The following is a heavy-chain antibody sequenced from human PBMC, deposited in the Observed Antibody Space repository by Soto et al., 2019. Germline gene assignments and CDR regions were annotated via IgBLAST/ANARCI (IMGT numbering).Heavy chain of an antibody. CDR1: GFSVSSNY. V-gene: IGHV3-53*01. Sequence: GGSLRLSCAISGFSVSSNYLSWVRQAPGKGLEWVSVHYSGGSTYYADSVQGRFTISRDKSNNTLYLQMRRVRAEDTAVYFCARHRHPRGTVGATSPLDPWGQGTLVTVSS. J-gene: IGHJ5*02. CDR3: ARHRHPRGTVGATSPLDP. D-gene: IGHD1-26*01. CDR2: HYSGGST.